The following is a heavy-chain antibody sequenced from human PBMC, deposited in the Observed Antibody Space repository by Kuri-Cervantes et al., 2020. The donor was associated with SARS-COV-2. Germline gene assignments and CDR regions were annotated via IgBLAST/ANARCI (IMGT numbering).Heavy chain of an antibody. CDR1: GFTFSNYA. CDR2: IWWDGSEE. V-gene: IGHV3-33*01. Sequence: WGSLRLSCEASGFTFSNYAMHWVRQAPGKGLERVAVIWWDGSEEYYLDSVKGRFTISKDNSKNMLFLEINNLRVEDAAVYFCARGSYGGNSDFDYWGQGTPVTVSS. D-gene: IGHD4-23*01. CDR3: ARGSYGGNSDFDY. J-gene: IGHJ4*02.